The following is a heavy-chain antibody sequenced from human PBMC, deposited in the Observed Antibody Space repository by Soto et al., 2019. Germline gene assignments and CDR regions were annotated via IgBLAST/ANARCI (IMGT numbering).Heavy chain of an antibody. CDR1: ASSSSSRYYY. V-gene: IGHV4-30-4*01. J-gene: IGHJ6*02. CDR2: IYYSGNS. Sequence: PXETRSPTCVLAASSSSSRYYYWSWLPHPPGKGLEWIGNIYYSGNSYYNPSLESRLSISIDTSKNQFSLKVGSVAAADTAVYYCASSSLYGMDVGGQGPKV. CDR3: ASSSLYGMDV.